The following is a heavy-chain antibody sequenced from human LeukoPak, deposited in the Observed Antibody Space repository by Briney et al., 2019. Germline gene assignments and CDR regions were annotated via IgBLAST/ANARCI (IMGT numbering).Heavy chain of an antibody. D-gene: IGHD3-22*01. CDR1: GFTFSNAW. J-gene: IGHJ4*02. CDR3: TTGVTYYYDSSGYEY. CDR2: IKSKTDGGTT. V-gene: IGHV3-15*01. Sequence: GGSLRLSCAASGFTFSNAWMSWVRQAPGKGLEWVGRIKSKTDGGTTDYAAPVKGRFTISRDDSKNTLYLQMNSLKTEDTAVYYCTTGVTYYYDSSGYEYWGQGTLVTVSS.